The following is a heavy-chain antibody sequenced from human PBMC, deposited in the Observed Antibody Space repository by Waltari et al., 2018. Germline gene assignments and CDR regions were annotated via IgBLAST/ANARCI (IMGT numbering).Heavy chain of an antibody. J-gene: IGHJ4*02. Sequence: QVQLVESGGGVVQPGRSRRLSCEASGFTFSSYAMHWVRQAPGKGLEWVAVISYDGSNKYYADSVKGRFTISRDNSKNTLYLQMNSLRAEDTAVYYCARDYGSGSPPDYWGQGTLVTVSS. CDR2: ISYDGSNK. CDR3: ARDYGSGSPPDY. CDR1: GFTFSSYA. D-gene: IGHD3-10*01. V-gene: IGHV3-30-3*01.